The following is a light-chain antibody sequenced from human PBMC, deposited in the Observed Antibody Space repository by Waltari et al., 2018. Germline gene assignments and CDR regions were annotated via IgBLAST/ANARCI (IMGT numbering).Light chain of an antibody. V-gene: IGKV1-39*01. CDR3: QQSDNTPLT. CDR1: RNVNTY. Sequence: DTQMTQSPSSLSASVGDRVTITCRASRNVNTYLNWCHQKPGKPPKLLIYAASSLQGGVPLRFSGSGSGTDFTLTISKLRPEDAGTFYCQQSDNTPLTFGGGTKVEI. J-gene: IGKJ4*01. CDR2: AAS.